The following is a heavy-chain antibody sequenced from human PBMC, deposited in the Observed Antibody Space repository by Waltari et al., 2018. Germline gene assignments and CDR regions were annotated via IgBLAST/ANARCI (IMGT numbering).Heavy chain of an antibody. D-gene: IGHD3-3*01. CDR2: IYYSGST. V-gene: IGHV4-31*03. CDR3: ARSPFNYDFWSDYYYYMDV. CDR1: GCSISSGGYY. Sequence: QVQLQESGPGLVKPSQTLSLTCTVSGCSISSGGYYWSWIRQHPGKGLEWIGYIYYSGSTYYNPSLKSRVTISVDTSKNQFSLKLSSVTAADTAVYYCARSPFNYDFWSDYYYYMDVWGKGTTVTVSS. J-gene: IGHJ6*03.